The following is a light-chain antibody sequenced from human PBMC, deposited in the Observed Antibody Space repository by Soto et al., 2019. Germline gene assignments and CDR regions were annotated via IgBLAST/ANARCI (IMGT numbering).Light chain of an antibody. CDR2: DAS. CDR3: QQYNSYPCT. V-gene: IGKV1-5*01. CDR1: QSISNR. J-gene: IGKJ1*01. Sequence: QLTQSPSPLSASLADRVTITCRASQSISNRLAWYQQKPGKAPKLLIYDASSLESGVPSRFSGSGSGTEFTLTISSLQPDDFATYYCQQYNSYPCTFGQGTKGDIK.